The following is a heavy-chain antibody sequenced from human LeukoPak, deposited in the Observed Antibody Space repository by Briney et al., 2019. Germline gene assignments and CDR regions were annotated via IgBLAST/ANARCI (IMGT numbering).Heavy chain of an antibody. Sequence: SETLSLTCTVSGGSISSHYWSWVRQPPGKGLEWIGYIYYSGSTNYNPSLKSRVTISVDTSKNQFSLKLSSVTAADTAVYYCARSIQVTTYDQWYYFDYWGQGTLVTVSS. J-gene: IGHJ4*02. CDR3: ARSIQVTTYDQWYYFDY. CDR2: IYYSGST. D-gene: IGHD4-17*01. CDR1: GGSISSHY. V-gene: IGHV4-59*11.